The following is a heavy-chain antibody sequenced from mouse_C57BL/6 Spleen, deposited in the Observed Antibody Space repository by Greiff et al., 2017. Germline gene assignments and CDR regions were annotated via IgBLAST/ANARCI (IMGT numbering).Heavy chain of an antibody. CDR2: IDPENGDT. J-gene: IGHJ1*03. CDR3: TTWDYGSSYRWYFDV. Sequence: EVQLVESGAELVRPGASVKLSCTASGFNIKDDYMHWVKQRPEQGLEWIGWIDPENGDTEYASKFQGKATITADTSSNTSYLQLSSLTFEYTAVYYCTTWDYGSSYRWYFDVWGTGTTVTVSS. D-gene: IGHD1-1*01. V-gene: IGHV14-4*01. CDR1: GFNIKDDY.